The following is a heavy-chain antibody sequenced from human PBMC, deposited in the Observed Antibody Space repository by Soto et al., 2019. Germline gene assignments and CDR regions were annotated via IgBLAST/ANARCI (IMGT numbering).Heavy chain of an antibody. CDR3: ARTCSGGTCSFDY. J-gene: IGHJ4*02. Sequence: EVQLVESGGGLVQPGGSLRVSCAASGFTVSSNYMSWVRQAPGKGLEWVSVIYSGGSTYYADSVKGRFTISRDNSENTLYPQMNSLRAEDTAVYYCARTCSGGTCSFDYWGQGTLVTVSS. V-gene: IGHV3-66*01. D-gene: IGHD2-15*01. CDR1: GFTVSSNY. CDR2: IYSGGST.